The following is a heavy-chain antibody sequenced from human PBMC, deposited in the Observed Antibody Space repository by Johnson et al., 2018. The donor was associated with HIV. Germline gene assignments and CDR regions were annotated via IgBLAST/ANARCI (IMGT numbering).Heavy chain of an antibody. V-gene: IGHV3-30-3*01. CDR1: GFTFSSYA. J-gene: IGHJ3*02. CDR2: ISDDGNNK. CDR3: AKGIAARTDAFDI. D-gene: IGHD6-25*01. Sequence: QVQLVESGGGVVQPGRSLRLSCAASGFTFSSYAMHWVRQAPGKGLEWVAVISDDGNNKYYADSVKGRFIISRDNSKKTLYLQMNILRTDDTTVYYCAKGIAARTDAFDIWDQGTMVTVSS.